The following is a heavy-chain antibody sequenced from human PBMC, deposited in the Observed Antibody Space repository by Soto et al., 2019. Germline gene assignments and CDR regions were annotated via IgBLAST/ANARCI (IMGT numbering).Heavy chain of an antibody. D-gene: IGHD5-12*01. CDR2: INAGNGDT. CDR1: GITFSSYA. CDR3: ARAISGYVT. Sequence: GASVHVSCKASGITFSSYAMHWVRQAPGQRLEWMGWINAGNGDTRYSQIFQGRVTLTRDTSASTVYLDLSSLISEDTAIYYCARAISGYVTWGQRTLDTVSS. V-gene: IGHV1-3*01. J-gene: IGHJ5*02.